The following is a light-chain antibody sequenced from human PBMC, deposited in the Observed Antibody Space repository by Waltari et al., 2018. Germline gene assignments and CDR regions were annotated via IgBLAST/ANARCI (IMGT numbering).Light chain of an antibody. CDR1: QSVLYSSNNTNY. V-gene: IGKV4-1*01. J-gene: IGKJ1*01. CDR3: QQYYSTPRT. CDR2: WTS. Sequence: DIVMTQSPDSLAVSLGERATINCKSSQSVLYSSNNTNYLAWYQQKPGQPPKLLIYWTSTRKSGVPDRFSGSGSGTDFTLTISSLQAEDVAVYYCQQYYSTPRTFGQGTKVEIK.